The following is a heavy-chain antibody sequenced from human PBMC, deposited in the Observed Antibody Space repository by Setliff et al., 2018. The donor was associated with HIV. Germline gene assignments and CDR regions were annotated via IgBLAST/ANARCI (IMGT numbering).Heavy chain of an antibody. CDR2: ISGSGDRT. J-gene: IGHJ4*02. CDR3: ATDSSGPLSH. D-gene: IGHD3-22*01. CDR1: GFTFLYG. V-gene: IGHV3-23*01. Sequence: PGGSLRLSCAASGFTFLYGMSWVRQAPGKGLEWVSIISGSGDRTHYADSVKGRFVISRDNSKNTLYLQVSSLRADDSATYYCATDSSGPLSHWGPGTLVTVSS.